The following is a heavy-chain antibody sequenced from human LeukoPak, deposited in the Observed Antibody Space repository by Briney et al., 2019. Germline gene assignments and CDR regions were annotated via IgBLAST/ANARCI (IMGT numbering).Heavy chain of an antibody. D-gene: IGHD4-11*01. Sequence: SETLSLTCTVSGGSISGSYWSWIRQPPGKGLEWIGYIYYSETYYNPSLKSRVTISLDTSKNQFSLNLKFVTAADTAVYFCARTQGWGTVRTGYYYGMDVWGQGTTVTVSS. CDR1: GGSISGSY. CDR3: ARTQGWGTVRTGYYYGMDV. CDR2: IYYSET. V-gene: IGHV4-59*08. J-gene: IGHJ6*02.